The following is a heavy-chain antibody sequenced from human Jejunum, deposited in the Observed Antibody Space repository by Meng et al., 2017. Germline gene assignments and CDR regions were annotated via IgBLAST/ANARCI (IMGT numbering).Heavy chain of an antibody. CDR1: GDSFSSYY. CDR3: ASGPYSSSWSHAFDM. D-gene: IGHD6-13*01. Sequence: SETLSLTCTVSGDSFSSYYWSWIRQPPGKGLEYIGFVSYSGTTNYNSSLKSRVTISVDTSKSQFSLTLISVTAADTAVYYCASGPYSSSWSHAFDMWGQGTLVTVSS. V-gene: IGHV4-59*01. J-gene: IGHJ3*02. CDR2: VSYSGTT.